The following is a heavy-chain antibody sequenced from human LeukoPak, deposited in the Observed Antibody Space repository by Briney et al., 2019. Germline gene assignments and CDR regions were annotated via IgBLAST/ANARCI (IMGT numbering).Heavy chain of an antibody. V-gene: IGHV4-34*01. CDR1: GGSFINFY. CDR2: INHSGST. CDR3: ARGPSCNTSTCYPYYFDS. J-gene: IGHJ4*02. Sequence: SETLSLTCAIYGGSFINFYSSWIRQTPGKGLEWIGEINHSGSTSYNPSLKSRVTMSMYTSGRQFSLRLSSVTATDAALSYCARGPSCNTSTCYPYYFDSWGQGTLVTVSS. D-gene: IGHD2-2*01.